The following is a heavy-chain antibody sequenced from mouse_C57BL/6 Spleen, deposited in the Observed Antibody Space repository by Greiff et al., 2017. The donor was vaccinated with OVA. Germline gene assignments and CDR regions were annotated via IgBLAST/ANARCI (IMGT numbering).Heavy chain of an antibody. CDR3: ARDRGDYGSSYGGFAY. CDR1: GYSITSGYY. V-gene: IGHV3-6*01. Sequence: EVKLMKSGPGLVKPSQSLSLTCSVTGYSITSGYYWNWIRQFPGNTLEWMGYISYDGSNNYNPSLKNRISITRDTSKNQFFLKLNSVTTEDTATYYCARDRGDYGSSYGGFAYWGQGTLVTVSA. D-gene: IGHD1-1*01. J-gene: IGHJ3*01. CDR2: ISYDGSN.